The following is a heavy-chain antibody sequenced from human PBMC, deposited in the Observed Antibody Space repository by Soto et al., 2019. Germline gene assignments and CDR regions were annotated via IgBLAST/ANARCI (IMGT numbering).Heavy chain of an antibody. CDR2: IIPIFGTA. V-gene: IGHV1-69*12. D-gene: IGHD2-2*01. Sequence: QVQLVQSGAEVKKPGSSVKVSCKASGGTFSSYAISWVRQAPGQGLEWMGGIIPIFGTANYAQKFQGRVTITADESTSTADMELSSLRSEDTAVYYCARGIVLVPAAMPQAYGMDVWGQGTTVTVSS. CDR1: GGTFSSYA. CDR3: ARGIVLVPAAMPQAYGMDV. J-gene: IGHJ6*02.